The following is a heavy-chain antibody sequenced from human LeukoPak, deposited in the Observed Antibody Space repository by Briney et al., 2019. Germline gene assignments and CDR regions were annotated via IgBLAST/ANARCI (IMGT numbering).Heavy chain of an antibody. V-gene: IGHV4-34*01. J-gene: IGHJ4*02. CDR1: GGSFSGYY. D-gene: IGHD6-25*01. CDR2: INHSGST. CDR3: ARLEQRAPDE. Sequence: PSETLSLTCAVYGGSFSGYYWSWIRQPPGKGLERIGEINHSGSTNYNPSLKSRVTISVDTSKNQFSLKLSSVTAADTAVYYCARLEQRAPDEWGQGTLVTVSS.